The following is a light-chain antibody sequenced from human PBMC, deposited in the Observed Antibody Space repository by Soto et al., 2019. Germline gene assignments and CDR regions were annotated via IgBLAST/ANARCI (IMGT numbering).Light chain of an antibody. Sequence: QSALPQPASVSGSPGQSITISCTGTSSDVGSYPLVSWYQQHPGEAPKLLIFEVFRRPSGVSNRSSGSKSGNTASLTISGLQAEDEAEYYCCSYAGSSSPYVFGTGTKVTVL. V-gene: IGLV2-23*02. CDR1: SSDVGSYPL. CDR2: EVF. J-gene: IGLJ1*01. CDR3: CSYAGSSSPYV.